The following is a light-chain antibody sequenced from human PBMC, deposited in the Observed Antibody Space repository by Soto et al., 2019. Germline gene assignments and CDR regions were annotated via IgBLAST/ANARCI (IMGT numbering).Light chain of an antibody. J-gene: IGLJ3*02. CDR1: SSDVGGYNY. Sequence: QSVLTQPRSVSGSPGQSVTISCTGTSSDVGGYNYVSWYQQHPGKAPKLVIYDVNKRPSGVPDRFSGPKSGNTASLTVSGLQAEDEADYSCCSYAGTYTQWVFGGGTKLTVL. CDR2: DVN. V-gene: IGLV2-11*01. CDR3: CSYAGTYTQWV.